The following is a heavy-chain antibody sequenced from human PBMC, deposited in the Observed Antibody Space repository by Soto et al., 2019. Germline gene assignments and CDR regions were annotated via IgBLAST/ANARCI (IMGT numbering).Heavy chain of an antibody. J-gene: IGHJ3*01. CDR3: AGRDYIWGRPF. CDR2: VSQSGNT. D-gene: IGHD3-16*01. Sequence: QVQLHESGPGLVKPSGTLSLTCAVSIGSISSSHWWSWVRQPPGKGLEWIGEVSQSGNTNYNPSLKCQVTISVDKSKNQFSLNLNSVTAADTAMCYCAGRDYIWGRPFWGQGTMVTVSS. CDR1: IGSISSSHW. V-gene: IGHV4-4*02.